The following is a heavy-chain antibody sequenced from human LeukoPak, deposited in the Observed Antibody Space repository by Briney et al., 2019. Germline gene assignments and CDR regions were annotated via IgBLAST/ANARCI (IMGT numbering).Heavy chain of an antibody. J-gene: IGHJ4*02. Sequence: PGGSLRLSCAASGFTFSSYSMNWVRQAPGKGLEWVSSISSSSSYIYYADSVKGRFTISRDNAKNSLYLQMNSLRAEDTAVYYCASGAICSRSGLDYWGQGTLVTVSS. CDR2: ISSSSSYI. CDR3: ASGAICSRSGLDY. CDR1: GFTFSSYS. V-gene: IGHV3-21*01. D-gene: IGHD6-13*01.